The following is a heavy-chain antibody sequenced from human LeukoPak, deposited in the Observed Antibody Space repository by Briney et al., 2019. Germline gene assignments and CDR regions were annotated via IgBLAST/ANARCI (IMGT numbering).Heavy chain of an antibody. CDR1: RFTFSSYA. CDR2: ISGSGGST. Sequence: GGSLRLSCAASRFTFSSYAMSWVRQAPGKGLEWASAISGSGGSTYYADSVKGRFTISRDNSKKTLYLQMDSLRAEDTAVYYCARRGLEYSSSSHYYYYMDVWGKGTTVTVSS. J-gene: IGHJ6*03. D-gene: IGHD6-6*01. CDR3: ARRGLEYSSSSHYYYYMDV. V-gene: IGHV3-23*01.